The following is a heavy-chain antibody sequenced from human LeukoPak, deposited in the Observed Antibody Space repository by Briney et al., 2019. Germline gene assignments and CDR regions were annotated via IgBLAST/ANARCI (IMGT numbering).Heavy chain of an antibody. CDR1: GGSISSYY. CDR2: IYTSGST. CDR3: ARDRILDYYDSPDAFDI. D-gene: IGHD3-22*01. J-gene: IGHJ3*02. V-gene: IGHV4-4*07. Sequence: SETLSLTCAVYGGSISSYYWSWIRQPAGKGLEWIGRIYTSGSTNYNPSLKSRVTMSVDTSKNQFSLKLSSVTAADTAVYYCARDRILDYYDSPDAFDIWGQGTMVTVSS.